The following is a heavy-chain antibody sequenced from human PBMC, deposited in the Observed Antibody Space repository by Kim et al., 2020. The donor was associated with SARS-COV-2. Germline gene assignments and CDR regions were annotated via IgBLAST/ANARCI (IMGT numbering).Heavy chain of an antibody. CDR3: AKSPKEVVVTIAIGWFDT. CDR1: GDSVSSDSCA. V-gene: IGHV6-1*01. J-gene: IGHJ5*02. Sequence: SPTLSLTCDIFGDSVSSDSCAWDWIRQSPSRGLEWLGRTYYMSKWHFEYALSVTSRIIINVDTSKNQFSLQLNSVTPEDTAVYYCAKSPKEVVVTIAIGWFDTWGQGTLVTVSS. D-gene: IGHD2-21*01. CDR2: TYYMSKWHF.